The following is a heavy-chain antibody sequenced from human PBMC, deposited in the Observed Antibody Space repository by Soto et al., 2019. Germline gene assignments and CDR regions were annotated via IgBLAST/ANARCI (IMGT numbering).Heavy chain of an antibody. Sequence: GGSLRLSCAASGFTVSSNYMSWVRQAPGKGLEWVSVIYSGGSTYYADSVKGQFTISRHNSKNTLYLQMNSLRAEDTAVYYCARDTSGFGVGYYMDVWGKGTTVTVSS. D-gene: IGHD3-10*01. CDR2: IYSGGST. J-gene: IGHJ6*03. V-gene: IGHV3-53*04. CDR1: GFTVSSNY. CDR3: ARDTSGFGVGYYMDV.